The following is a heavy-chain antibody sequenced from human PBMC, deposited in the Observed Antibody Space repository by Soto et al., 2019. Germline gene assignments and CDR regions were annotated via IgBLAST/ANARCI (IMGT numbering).Heavy chain of an antibody. CDR1: GFPLPTSGGG. Sequence: SGPTLVYPTQTLTLTCTFTGFPLPTSGGGVGWIRQPPGEALEWLELIYWDDDKRYRPSLKRRVTINKDTYKNQVVLTKTNMDPVDRAAFFCAHTSELRFGEVFRGQWFDPWGRGLLVNV. D-gene: IGHD3-3*01. CDR3: AHTSELRFGEVFRGQWFDP. J-gene: IGHJ5*02. CDR2: IYWDDDK. V-gene: IGHV2-5*02.